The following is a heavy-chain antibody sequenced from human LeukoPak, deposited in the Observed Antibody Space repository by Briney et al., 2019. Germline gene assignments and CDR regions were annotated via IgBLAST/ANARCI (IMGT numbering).Heavy chain of an antibody. CDR2: IKQDGSEK. CDR3: ARDAPAAVGGSGSVPYWFDP. V-gene: IGHV3-7*01. Sequence: PGGSLRLSCAASGFTFSSYWMSWVRQAPGKGLEWVANIKQDGSEKYYVDSVKGRFTISRDNAKNSLYLQMNSLRAEDTAVYYCARDAPAAVGGSGSVPYWFDPWGQGTLVTVSS. CDR1: GFTFSSYW. J-gene: IGHJ5*01. D-gene: IGHD3-10*01.